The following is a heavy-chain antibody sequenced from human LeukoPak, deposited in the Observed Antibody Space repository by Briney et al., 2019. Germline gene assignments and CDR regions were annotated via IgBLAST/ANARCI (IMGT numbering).Heavy chain of an antibody. V-gene: IGHV4-4*07. CDR3: AREGGFVVVTATYYFDY. CDR2: XYTXGST. CDR1: GGSISSYY. J-gene: IGHJ4*02. D-gene: IGHD2-21*02. Sequence: SETLSLTCTVSGGSISSYYXXXXXXXXGXXXXXXGRXYTXGSTNYNPSLKSRVTISVDKSKXQFSLRLSSVTAADTAVYYCAREGGFVVVTATYYFDYWGQGTLVTVSS.